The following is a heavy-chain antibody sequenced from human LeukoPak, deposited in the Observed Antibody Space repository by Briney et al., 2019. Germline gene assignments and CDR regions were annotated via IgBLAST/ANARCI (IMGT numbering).Heavy chain of an antibody. CDR1: GGSISSSSYY. Sequence: SETLSLTCTVSGGSISSSSYYWGWIRQPPGKGLEWIGSIYYSGSTYYNPSLKSRVTISVDTSKNQFSLNLNSVTAADTAVYFCARDEGSAYPFDYWGQGTLVTISS. D-gene: IGHD3-22*01. CDR3: ARDEGSAYPFDY. J-gene: IGHJ4*02. CDR2: IYYSGST. V-gene: IGHV4-39*07.